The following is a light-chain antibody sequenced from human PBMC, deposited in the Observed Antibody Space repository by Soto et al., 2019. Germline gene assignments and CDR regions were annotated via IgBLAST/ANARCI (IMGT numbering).Light chain of an antibody. J-gene: IGKJ2*01. Sequence: AIQMTQSPSSLSASIGDRVTITCRAGQGIRTDLGWYLQKPGKAPKLLIYAASTLQSGVQSRFSASGSVTEFTLTISSLQPEDFATYYCLQHYNHPYTFDQGTKLEIK. V-gene: IGKV1-6*01. CDR2: AAS. CDR1: QGIRTD. CDR3: LQHYNHPYT.